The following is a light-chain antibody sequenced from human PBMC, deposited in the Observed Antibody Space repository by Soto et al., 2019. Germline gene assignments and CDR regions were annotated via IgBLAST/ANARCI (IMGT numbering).Light chain of an antibody. Sequence: QSALTQPASVSGSPGQSITISCTGTSSDVCGYNYVSWYQQHPGKAPKLMIYEVSNRPSGVSNRFSGSKSGNTASLTISGLQAEDEDDYYCSSSTSSDTLLFCGGTKLTVL. CDR1: SSDVCGYNY. CDR2: EVS. J-gene: IGLJ2*01. CDR3: SSSTSSDTLL. V-gene: IGLV2-14*01.